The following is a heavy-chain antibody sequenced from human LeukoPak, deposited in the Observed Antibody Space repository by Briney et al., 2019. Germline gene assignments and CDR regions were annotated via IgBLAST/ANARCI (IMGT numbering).Heavy chain of an antibody. CDR2: MKQDGSEK. D-gene: IGHD3-10*01. V-gene: IGHV3-7*01. J-gene: IGHJ6*04. CDR3: ARDWALLSPDV. Sequence: GGSQTLLCAVSGYIYRHFYVVGVRRARGRGGECVAIMKQDGSEKYYIDSVKGRFTISRDNAKNSLYLQMNSQRAEDTALYYCARDWALLSPDVWGKGTTVTVSS. CDR1: GYIYRHFY.